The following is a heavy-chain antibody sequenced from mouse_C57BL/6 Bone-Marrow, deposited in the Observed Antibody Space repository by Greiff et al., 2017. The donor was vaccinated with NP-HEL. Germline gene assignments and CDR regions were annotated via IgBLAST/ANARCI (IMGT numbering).Heavy chain of an antibody. V-gene: IGHV5-4*01. Sequence: EVKVEESGGGLVKPGGSLKLSCAASGFTFSSYAMSWVRQTPEKRLEWVATISDGGSYTYYPDNVKGRFTISRDNAKNNLYLQMSHLKSEDTAMYYCARDWPAQALYFDYWGQGTTLTVSS. J-gene: IGHJ2*01. D-gene: IGHD3-2*02. CDR1: GFTFSSYA. CDR3: ARDWPAQALYFDY. CDR2: ISDGGSYT.